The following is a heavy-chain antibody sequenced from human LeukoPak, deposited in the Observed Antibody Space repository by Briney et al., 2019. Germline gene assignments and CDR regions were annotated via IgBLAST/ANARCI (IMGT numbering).Heavy chain of an antibody. CDR3: ARGIAYCGGDCPGYFDY. D-gene: IGHD2-21*02. V-gene: IGHV4-34*01. CDR2: INHSGST. J-gene: IGHJ4*02. Sequence: KASETLSLTCAVYGVSFSGYYWSWIRQPPGKGLEWIGEINHSGSTNYNPSLKSRVTISVDTSKNQFSLKLSSVTAADTAVYYCARGIAYCGGDCPGYFDYWGQGTLVTVSS. CDR1: GVSFSGYY.